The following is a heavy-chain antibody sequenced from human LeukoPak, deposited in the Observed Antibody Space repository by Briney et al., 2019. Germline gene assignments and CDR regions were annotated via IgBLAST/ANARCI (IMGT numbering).Heavy chain of an antibody. CDR3: ARDLYGYGPFDY. V-gene: IGHV4-31*03. J-gene: IGHJ4*02. Sequence: SQTLSLTCTVSGGSISSGGYYWNWIRQHPGKGLEWIGYIYYSGSTYYNPSLKSRLTISVDTSKNQFSLKLSSVTAADTAVYYCARDLYGYGPFDYWGQGTLVTVSS. CDR2: IYYSGST. D-gene: IGHD5/OR15-5a*01. CDR1: GGSISSGGYY.